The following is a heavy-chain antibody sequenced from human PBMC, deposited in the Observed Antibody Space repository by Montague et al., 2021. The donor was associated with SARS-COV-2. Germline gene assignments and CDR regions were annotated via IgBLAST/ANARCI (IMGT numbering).Heavy chain of an antibody. Sequence: TLSLTCTVSGGSVATGEYFWNWIRQPAGKGLEWIGRVYTSGSTNYNPSLKSRVTISIDTSKNQFSLKLSSVTAADTAVYYCARHALGYFDWLNEGYFDYWGQGTLVTVSS. CDR2: VYTSGST. CDR3: ARHALGYFDWLNEGYFDY. CDR1: GGSVATGEYF. V-gene: IGHV4-61*02. J-gene: IGHJ4*02. D-gene: IGHD3-9*01.